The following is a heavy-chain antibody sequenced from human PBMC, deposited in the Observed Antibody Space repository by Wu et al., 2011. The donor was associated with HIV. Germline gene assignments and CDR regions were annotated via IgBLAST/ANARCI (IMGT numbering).Heavy chain of an antibody. V-gene: IGHV1-69*05. J-gene: IGHJ4*02. Sequence: QVHLVQSGTEVKKPGASVKVSCKASGYTFTSYGISRLRQAPGQGLEWMGGIVPVLETPDYAQKFQGRLTITTDESASTVYMELSSLRSEDTALYYCARGSQYCSTSSCYHFDYWGQGSLVTVSS. CDR3: ARGSQYCSTSSCYHFDY. D-gene: IGHD2-2*01. CDR2: IVPVLETP. CDR1: GYTFTSYG.